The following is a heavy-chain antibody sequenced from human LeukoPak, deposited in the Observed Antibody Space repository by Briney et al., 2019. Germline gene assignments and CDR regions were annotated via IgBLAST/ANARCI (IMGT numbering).Heavy chain of an antibody. CDR1: GFTFSSYT. CDR3: AREDRGTPDY. V-gene: IGHV3-30-3*01. CDR2: ISYDGSNK. J-gene: IGHJ4*02. D-gene: IGHD3-16*01. Sequence: GGSLRLSCAASGFTFSSYTMHWVRQAPGKGLDWVALISYDGSNKYYADSVKGRFTISRDNSKNTLYLQMNSLRAEDTAVYYCAREDRGTPDYWGRGTLVTVSS.